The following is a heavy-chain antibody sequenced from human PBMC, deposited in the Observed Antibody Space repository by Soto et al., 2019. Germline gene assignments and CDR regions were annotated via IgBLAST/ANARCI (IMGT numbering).Heavy chain of an antibody. CDR2: MNPNSGNT. D-gene: IGHD3-10*01. J-gene: IGHJ1*01. CDR3: ARGFYGENVAQT. CDR1: GYTFTRYD. Sequence: SVKVSCKASGYTFTRYDINWVRQATGQGLERMGWMNPNSGNTGYAQKFQGRVTMTRNTSISTAYMELSSLRSEDTAVYYCARGFYGENVAQTWGQGTLVTVSS. V-gene: IGHV1-8*01.